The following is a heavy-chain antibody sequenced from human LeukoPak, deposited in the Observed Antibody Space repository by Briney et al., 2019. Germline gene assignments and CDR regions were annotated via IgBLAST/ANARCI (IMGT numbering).Heavy chain of an antibody. D-gene: IGHD6-19*01. CDR1: GGSIGRYY. CDR2: IFSSGST. CDR3: ARDWGYSSGWSDGLDI. V-gene: IGHV4-59*01. Sequence: SETLSLTCTVYGGSIGRYYWNWIRQSPGQGLEWVGYIFSSGSTNYNPSLLSRVTISLDTSRNQFSLKLSSVTAADKAVYYCARDWGYSSGWSDGLDIWGQGTMVTVSS. J-gene: IGHJ3*02.